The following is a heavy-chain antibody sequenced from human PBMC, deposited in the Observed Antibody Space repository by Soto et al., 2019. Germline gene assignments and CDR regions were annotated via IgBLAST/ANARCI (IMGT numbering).Heavy chain of an antibody. CDR1: GNTFTSYY. CDR2: INPSGGST. CDR3: ASGCTNGVCFGSLDY. D-gene: IGHD2-8*01. J-gene: IGHJ4*02. V-gene: IGHV1-46*03. Sequence: ASGKPSWKASGNTFTSYYTQCGRQAPGQGLEWMGIINPSGGSTSYAQKFQGRVTMTRDTSTSTVYMELSSLRSEDTAVYYCASGCTNGVCFGSLDYWGQGTLVTVS.